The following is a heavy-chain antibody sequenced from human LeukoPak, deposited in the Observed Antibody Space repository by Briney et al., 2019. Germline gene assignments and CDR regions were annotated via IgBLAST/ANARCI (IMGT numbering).Heavy chain of an antibody. CDR3: AREFSHYYDSSGYRW. Sequence: GGSLRLSCAASGFTFSSYSMNWVRQAPGKGLEWVSSISSSSSYMYYADSVKGRYTISRDNAKNSLYLQMNSLRAEDTAVYYCAREFSHYYDSSGYRWWGQGTLVTVSS. D-gene: IGHD3-22*01. J-gene: IGHJ4*02. CDR1: GFTFSSYS. CDR2: ISSSSSYM. V-gene: IGHV3-21*01.